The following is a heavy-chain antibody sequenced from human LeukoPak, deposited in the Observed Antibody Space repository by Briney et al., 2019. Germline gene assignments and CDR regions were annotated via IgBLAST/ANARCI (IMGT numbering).Heavy chain of an antibody. V-gene: IGHV4-34*01. CDR2: INHSGST. CDR1: GVSFSGYY. D-gene: IGHD3-22*01. Sequence: PSETLSLTCVVYGVSFSGYYWTWIRQPPGKGLEWIGEINHSGSTNYNPSLKSRVTISVDTSKNQFSLKLSSVTAADTAVYYCAREGSRGYWSWGQGTLVTVSS. J-gene: IGHJ4*02. CDR3: AREGSRGYWS.